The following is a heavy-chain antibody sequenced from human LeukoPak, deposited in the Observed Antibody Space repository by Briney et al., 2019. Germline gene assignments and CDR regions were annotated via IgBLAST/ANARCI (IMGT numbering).Heavy chain of an antibody. CDR1: GFTFSSYW. D-gene: IGHD3-16*01. Sequence: SGGSLRLSCAASGFTFSSYWMSWVRQAPGKGLEWVANIKQDGSEKYYVDSVKGRFTISRDNAKNSLYLQMNSLRAGDTAVYYCARDLFGGQSDYWGQGTLVTVSS. CDR3: ARDLFGGQSDY. V-gene: IGHV3-7*04. J-gene: IGHJ4*02. CDR2: IKQDGSEK.